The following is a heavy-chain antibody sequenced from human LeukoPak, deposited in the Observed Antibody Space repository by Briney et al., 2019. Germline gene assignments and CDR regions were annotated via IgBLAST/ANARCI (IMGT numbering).Heavy chain of an antibody. Sequence: QPGGSLRLSCAASGFTFSTYGMHWVRQAPGKGLEWVAFIWSDGSNKYYADSVKGRFTISRDNAKNSLYLQMNSLRAEDTAVYYCARAITSSGWYVNYFDYWGQGTLVTVSS. D-gene: IGHD6-19*01. V-gene: IGHV3-33*01. J-gene: IGHJ4*02. CDR1: GFTFSTYG. CDR3: ARAITSSGWYVNYFDY. CDR2: IWSDGSNK.